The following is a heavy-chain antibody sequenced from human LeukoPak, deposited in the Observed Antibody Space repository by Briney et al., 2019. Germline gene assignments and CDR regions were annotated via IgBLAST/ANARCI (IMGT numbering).Heavy chain of an antibody. D-gene: IGHD2-15*01. Sequence: NTSETLSLTCSVSTDSTNTYYWSWIRQSPGKGLEWIGHIYHSGSTDYNPSFKSRVTISIDMSKKEFSLKLTSVTVADTAMYCVRTRWELLTPYFDHWGQGAFVIVFS. CDR3: RTRWELLTPYFDH. J-gene: IGHJ4*02. CDR1: TDSTNTYY. V-gene: IGHV4-59*01. CDR2: IYHSGST.